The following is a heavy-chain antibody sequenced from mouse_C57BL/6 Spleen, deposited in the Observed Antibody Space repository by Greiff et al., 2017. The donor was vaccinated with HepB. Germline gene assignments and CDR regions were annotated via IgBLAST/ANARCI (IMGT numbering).Heavy chain of an antibody. V-gene: IGHV1-74*01. D-gene: IGHD2-3*01. CDR3: ASVYDGLPPWFAY. CDR1: GYTFTSYW. CDR2: IHPSDSDT. J-gene: IGHJ3*01. Sequence: VKLQQPGAELVKPGASVKVSCKASGYTFTSYWMHWVKQRPGQGLEWIGRIHPSDSDTNYNQKFKGKATLTVDKSSSTAYMQLSSLTSEDSAVYYCASVYDGLPPWFAYWGQGTLVTVSA.